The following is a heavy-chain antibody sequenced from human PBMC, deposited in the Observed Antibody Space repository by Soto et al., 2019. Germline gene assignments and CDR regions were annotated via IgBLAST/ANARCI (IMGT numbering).Heavy chain of an antibody. CDR2: ISSSGSTI. J-gene: IGHJ5*02. Sequence: GGSLRLSCAASGFTFSDYYRSWIRHAPEKGLEWVSYISSSGSTIYYADSVKGRFTISSANAKNSLYLQMNSLTAEDTAVYYCASDIVVVTAEIHENWLDPWGQGTLVTVSS. D-gene: IGHD2-2*01. CDR3: ASDIVVVTAEIHENWLDP. V-gene: IGHV3-11*01. CDR1: GFTFSDYY.